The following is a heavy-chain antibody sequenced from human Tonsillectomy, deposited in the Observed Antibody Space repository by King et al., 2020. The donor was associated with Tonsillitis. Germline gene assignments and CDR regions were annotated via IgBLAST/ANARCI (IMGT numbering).Heavy chain of an antibody. CDR1: GYGFTSYL. D-gene: IGHD3-22*01. V-gene: IGHV5-51*01. CDR2: IYPGVSDT. Sequence: QLVQSGAEVKKPGESLKISCKGSGYGFTSYLIVWVRQIPGKGLEWMGSIYPGVSDTKYSPSFQGQVTNSADKYISTAYLQWSSLKAPDTALYYCARYDSTGGGAFDIWGQGTLVTVSS. J-gene: IGHJ3*02. CDR3: ARYDSTGGGAFDI.